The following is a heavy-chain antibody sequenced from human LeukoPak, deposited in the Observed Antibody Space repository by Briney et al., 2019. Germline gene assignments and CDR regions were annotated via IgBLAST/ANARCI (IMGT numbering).Heavy chain of an antibody. CDR2: ISSSSSTI. CDR1: GFTFSSYS. CDR3: ARDRNTIFGVVIRSEYFDY. V-gene: IGHV3-48*01. D-gene: IGHD3-3*01. Sequence: GGSLRLSCAASGFTFSSYSMNWVRQAPGKGLEWVSYISSSSSTIYYADSVKGRFTISRDNAKNSPYLQMNSLRAEDTAVYYCARDRNTIFGVVIRSEYFDYWGQGTLVTVSS. J-gene: IGHJ4*02.